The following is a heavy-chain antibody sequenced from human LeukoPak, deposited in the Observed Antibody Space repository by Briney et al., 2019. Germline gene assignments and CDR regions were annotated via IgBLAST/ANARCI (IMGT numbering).Heavy chain of an antibody. CDR3: ARDDGAKAVGAGNYYYYMDV. V-gene: IGHV3-48*03. D-gene: IGHD1-26*01. CDR1: GFTFSSYE. J-gene: IGHJ6*03. CDR2: ISSSGSTI. Sequence: GGSLRLSCAASGFTFSSYEMNWVRQAPGKGLEWVSYISSSGSTIYYADSVKGRFTISRDNAKNSLYLQMNSLRAEDTAVYYCARDDGAKAVGAGNYYYYMDVWGKGTTVTVSS.